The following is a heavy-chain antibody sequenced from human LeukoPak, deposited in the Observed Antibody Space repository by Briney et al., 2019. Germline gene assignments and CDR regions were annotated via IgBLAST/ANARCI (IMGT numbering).Heavy chain of an antibody. Sequence: SETLSLTCTVSGGSISSSSYYWGWIRQPPGKGLEWIGSIYYSGSTYYNPSLKSRVTISVDTSKNQFSLKLSAVTAADTAVYYCARHGGDYYDILTGYYSAEYFQHWGQGTLVTVSS. J-gene: IGHJ1*01. CDR3: ARHGGDYYDILTGYYSAEYFQH. CDR2: IYYSGST. CDR1: GGSISSSSYY. V-gene: IGHV4-39*01. D-gene: IGHD3-9*01.